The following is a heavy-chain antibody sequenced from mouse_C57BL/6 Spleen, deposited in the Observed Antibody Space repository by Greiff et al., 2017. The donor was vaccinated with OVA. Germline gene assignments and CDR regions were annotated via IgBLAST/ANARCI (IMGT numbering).Heavy chain of an antibody. V-gene: IGHV10-1*01. CDR3: VRHYDGYYGYFDV. CDR2: IRSKSNNYAT. CDR1: GFSFNTYA. Sequence: GGGLVQPKGSLKLSCAASGFSFNTYAMNWVRQAPGKGLEWVARIRSKSNNYATYYADSVKDRFTISRDDSESMLYLQMNNLKTEDTAMYYCVRHYDGYYGYFDVWGTGTTVTVSS. J-gene: IGHJ1*03. D-gene: IGHD2-3*01.